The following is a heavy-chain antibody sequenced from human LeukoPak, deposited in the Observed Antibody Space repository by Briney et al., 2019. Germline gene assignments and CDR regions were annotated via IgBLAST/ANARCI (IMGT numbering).Heavy chain of an antibody. CDR2: FDPEDGET. CDR3: ATMNVYDSSGHHDY. J-gene: IGHJ4*02. Sequence: ASVKVSCKVSGYTLTKLSIHWVRRPPGKGLGGRGGFDPEDGETIYAQKFQGRVTMTEDTSTDTAYMELSSLRSEDTAVYYCATMNVYDSSGHHDYWGQGTLVTVSS. V-gene: IGHV1-24*01. CDR1: GYTLTKLS. D-gene: IGHD3-22*01.